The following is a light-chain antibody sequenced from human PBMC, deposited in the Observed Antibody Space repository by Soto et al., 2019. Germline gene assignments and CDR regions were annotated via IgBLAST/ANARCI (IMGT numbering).Light chain of an antibody. CDR3: SSYTSSSTLV. CDR1: SSDVGAYNY. V-gene: IGLV2-14*01. Sequence: QSALTQPASVSGSPGQSITISCTGTSSDVGAYNYVSWYQQHPGKAPKLMIYEVSNRPSGSSNRFSGSKSGNTASLTISGLQAEDEADYYCSSYTSSSTLVFGTGTQLTVL. CDR2: EVS. J-gene: IGLJ1*01.